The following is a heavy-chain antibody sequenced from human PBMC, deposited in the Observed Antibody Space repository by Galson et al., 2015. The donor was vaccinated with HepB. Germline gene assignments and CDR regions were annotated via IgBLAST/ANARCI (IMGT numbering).Heavy chain of an antibody. CDR2: IIPIFGIA. CDR1: GGTFSSYA. V-gene: IGHV1-69*13. D-gene: IGHD6-13*01. Sequence: SVKVSCKASGGTFSSYAISWVRQAPGQGLEWMGGIIPIFGIANYAQKFQGRVTITADESTSTAYMELSSLRSEDTAVYYCARDPSIAAAEDYYYYYGMDVWGQGTTVTVSS. CDR3: ARDPSIAAAEDYYYYYGMDV. J-gene: IGHJ6*02.